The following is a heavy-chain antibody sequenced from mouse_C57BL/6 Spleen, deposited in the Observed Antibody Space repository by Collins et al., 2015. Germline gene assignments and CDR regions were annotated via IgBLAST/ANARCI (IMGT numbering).Heavy chain of an antibody. J-gene: IGHJ3*01. CDR1: GYTFTDYY. CDR3: ARLGYDYDWFAY. Sequence: QIQLQQSGPELVKPGASVKISCKASGYTFTDYYINWVKQKPGQGLEWIGWIYPGSGNTKYNEKFKGKATLAVDTSSSTAYMQLSSLASEDTAVYFCARLGYDYDWFAYWGQGTLVTVSA. CDR2: IYPGSGNT. V-gene: IGHV1-84*02. D-gene: IGHD2-4*01.